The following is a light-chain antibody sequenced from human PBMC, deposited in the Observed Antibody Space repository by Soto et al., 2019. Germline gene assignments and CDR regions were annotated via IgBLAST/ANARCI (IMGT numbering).Light chain of an antibody. CDR2: GAS. J-gene: IGKJ1*01. CDR1: QSVSNNY. CDR3: PQYGSSGT. Sequence: EIVLTQSPGTLSLSPGEIATLSCRASQSVSNNYLAWYQQKPGQAPRLLIYGASNRATGIPDRFSGSGSGTDFTLTISRLEPEDFAVYYCPQYGSSGTFGQGTKVDIK. V-gene: IGKV3-20*01.